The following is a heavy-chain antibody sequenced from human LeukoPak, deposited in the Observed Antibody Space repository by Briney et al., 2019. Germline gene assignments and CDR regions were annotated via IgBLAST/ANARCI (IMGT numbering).Heavy chain of an antibody. CDR3: AREKGNSYGYDY. D-gene: IGHD5-18*01. Sequence: SETLSLTCTVSGGSISSYYWSWIRQPPGKGLEWIGYIYYSGSTNYNPSLKSRVTISVDTSKNQFSLKLSSVTAADTAVYYCAREKGNSYGYDYWGQGTLVTVSS. CDR2: IYYSGST. J-gene: IGHJ4*02. CDR1: GGSISSYY. V-gene: IGHV4-59*01.